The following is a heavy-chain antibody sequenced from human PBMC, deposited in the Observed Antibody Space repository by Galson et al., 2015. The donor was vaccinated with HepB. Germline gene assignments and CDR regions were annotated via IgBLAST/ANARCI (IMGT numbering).Heavy chain of an antibody. D-gene: IGHD6-19*01. Sequence: SETLSLTCTVSGGSISSYYWSWIRQPPGKGLEWIGYIYYSGSTNYNPSLKSRVTISVDTSKNQFSLKLSSVTAADTAVYYCARETVAGIADAFDIWGQGTMVTVSS. CDR1: GGSISSYY. J-gene: IGHJ3*02. V-gene: IGHV4-59*01. CDR2: IYYSGST. CDR3: ARETVAGIADAFDI.